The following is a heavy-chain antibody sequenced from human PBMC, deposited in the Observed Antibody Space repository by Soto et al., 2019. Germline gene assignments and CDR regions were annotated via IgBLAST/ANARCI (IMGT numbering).Heavy chain of an antibody. CDR2: IYYSGST. J-gene: IGHJ5*02. V-gene: IGHV4-59*08. Sequence: SETLSLTCTVSGGSISSYYWSWIRQPPGKGLEWIGYIYYSGSTNYNPSLKSRVTISVDTSKNQFSLKLSSVTAADTAVYYCARHCSGGSCYSSPDWFDPWGQGTLVTVSS. CDR3: ARHCSGGSCYSSPDWFDP. D-gene: IGHD2-15*01. CDR1: GGSISSYY.